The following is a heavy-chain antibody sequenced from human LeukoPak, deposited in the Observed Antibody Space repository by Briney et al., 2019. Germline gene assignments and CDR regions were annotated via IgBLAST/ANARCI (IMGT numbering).Heavy chain of an antibody. J-gene: IGHJ4*02. CDR2: ISYDGSNK. D-gene: IGHD6-6*01. CDR1: GFTFSSYA. CDR3: ARDHIAAADY. V-gene: IGHV3-30*04. Sequence: QTGGSLRLSCAASGFTFSSYAMHWVRRAPAKGLGWVAVISYDGSNKYYADSVKGRFTISRDNSKNTLYLQMNSLRAEDTAVYYCARDHIAAADYWGQGTLVTVSS.